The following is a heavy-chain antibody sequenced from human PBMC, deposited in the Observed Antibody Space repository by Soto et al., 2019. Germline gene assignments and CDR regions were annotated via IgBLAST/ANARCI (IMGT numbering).Heavy chain of an antibody. V-gene: IGHV3-7*05. CDR1: GFPFIIYC. CDR2: IRKDGSEK. CDR3: ATYSGSYYAFDF. D-gene: IGHD1-26*01. Sequence: HPGGSLRLSCAASGFPFIIYCMTGSRPATGKGLEWMANIRKDGSEKYYVDSVKGRFTISRDNTKNSLYLQMNGLRAEDTAVYYCATYSGSYYAFDFWGQGTLVTVSS. J-gene: IGHJ4*02.